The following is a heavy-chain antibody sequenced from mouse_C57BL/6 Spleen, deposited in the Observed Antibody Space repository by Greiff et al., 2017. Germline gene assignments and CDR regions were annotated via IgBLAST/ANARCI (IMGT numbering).Heavy chain of an antibody. J-gene: IGHJ3*01. V-gene: IGHV5-6*02. CDR1: GFTFSSYG. CDR3: ARQEMNGFAY. CDR2: ISSGGSYT. Sequence: DVMLVESGGDLVKPGGSLKLSCAASGFTFSSYGMSWVRQTPDKRLEWVATISSGGSYTYYPDSVKGRFTISRDNAKNTLYLQMSSLKSEDTAMYYCARQEMNGFAYWGQGTLVTVSA.